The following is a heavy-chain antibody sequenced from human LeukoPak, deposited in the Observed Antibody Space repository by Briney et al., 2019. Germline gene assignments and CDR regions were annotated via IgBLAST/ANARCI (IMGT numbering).Heavy chain of an antibody. V-gene: IGHV3-23*01. CDR1: GLTFSSYA. Sequence: PGGSLRLSCAASGLTFSSYAMSWVRQAPGKGLEWVSAISGSGGSTYYADSVKGRFTISRDNSKNTLYLQMNSLRAEDTAVYYCAKLYYDFWSGYWYWGQGTLVTVSS. J-gene: IGHJ4*02. D-gene: IGHD3-3*01. CDR3: AKLYYDFWSGYWY. CDR2: ISGSGGST.